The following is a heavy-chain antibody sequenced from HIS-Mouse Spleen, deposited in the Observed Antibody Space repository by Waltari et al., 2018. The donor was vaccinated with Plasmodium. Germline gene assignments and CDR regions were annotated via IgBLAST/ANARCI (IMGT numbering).Heavy chain of an antibody. CDR3: AKGVRQWLVDY. V-gene: IGHV3-23*01. D-gene: IGHD6-19*01. CDR1: GFTFSRYA. J-gene: IGHJ4*02. CDR2: ISGSGGST. Sequence: EVQLLESGGGLVQPGGSLGLSCSASGFTFSRYAITWVRQAPGKGLEWVSAISGSGGSTYYADSVKGRFTISRDNSKNTLYLQMNSLRAEDTAVYYCAKGVRQWLVDYWGQGTLVTVSS.